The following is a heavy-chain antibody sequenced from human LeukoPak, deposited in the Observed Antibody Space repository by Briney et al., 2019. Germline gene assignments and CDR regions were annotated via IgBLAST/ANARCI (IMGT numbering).Heavy chain of an antibody. Sequence: SETLSLTCAVYGGSFSGYYWSWIRQPPGKGLEWIGEINHSGSTNYNPSLKSRVTISVDTSKNQFSLKLSSVTAADTAVYYCARRGYDFWSGYYWSFDYWGQGTLVTVSS. V-gene: IGHV4-34*01. CDR3: ARRGYDFWSGYYWSFDY. CDR1: GGSFSGYY. CDR2: INHSGST. D-gene: IGHD3-3*01. J-gene: IGHJ4*02.